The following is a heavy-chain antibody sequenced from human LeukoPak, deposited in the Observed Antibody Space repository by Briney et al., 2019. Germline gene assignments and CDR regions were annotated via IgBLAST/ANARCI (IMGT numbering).Heavy chain of an antibody. Sequence: SETLSLTCTVSGGSISSYYWSWIRQPPGKGLEWIGYIYYSGSTNYSPSLKSRVTMSVDTSKSQFPLKLSSVTAADTAMYYCAGHYYYDTTGSDYWGQGTLVTVSS. CDR2: IYYSGST. J-gene: IGHJ4*02. CDR3: AGHYYYDTTGSDY. CDR1: GGSISSYY. D-gene: IGHD3-22*01. V-gene: IGHV4-59*12.